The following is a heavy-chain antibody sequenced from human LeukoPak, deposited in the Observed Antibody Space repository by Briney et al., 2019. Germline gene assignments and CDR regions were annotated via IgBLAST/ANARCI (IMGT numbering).Heavy chain of an antibody. Sequence: GGSLRLSCAASGFTFSSYWMSWVRQAPGKGLEWVANIKQDGSEKYYVDSVKGRFTISRDNAKNSLYLQMNSLRAEDTAVYYCARRGRPVDDAFDIWGQGTMVTVSS. V-gene: IGHV3-7*01. CDR2: IKQDGSEK. CDR3: ARRGRPVDDAFDI. CDR1: GFTFSSYW. J-gene: IGHJ3*02.